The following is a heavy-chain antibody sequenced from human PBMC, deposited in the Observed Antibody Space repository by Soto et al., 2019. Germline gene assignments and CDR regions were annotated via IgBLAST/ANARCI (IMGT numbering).Heavy chain of an antibody. V-gene: IGHV6-1*01. D-gene: IGHD6-13*01. CDR1: GDSVSSNSAA. J-gene: IGHJ6*02. Sequence: SQTLSLTCAISGDSVSSNSAAWNWIRQSPSRGLEWLGRTYYRSKWYNDYAVSVKSRITINPDTSKNQFSLQLNSVTPEDTAVYYCARDHSSWFTERGYYYYGMDVQGQGTTVTVSS. CDR2: TYYRSKWYN. CDR3: ARDHSSWFTERGYYYYGMDV.